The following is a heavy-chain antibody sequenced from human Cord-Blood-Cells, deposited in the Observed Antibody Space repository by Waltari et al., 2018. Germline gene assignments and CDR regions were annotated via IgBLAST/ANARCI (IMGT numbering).Heavy chain of an antibody. CDR1: GFTFSSHW. J-gene: IGHJ4*02. D-gene: IGHD3-3*01. CDR3: ASGVMYYDFWSGYY. Sequence: EVQLVESGGGLVQPGGSLRLSCAASGFTFSSHWMSWVRQAPGKGLEWVANIKQDGSEKYYVDSVKGRFTISRDNAKNSLYLQMNSLRAEDTAVYYCASGVMYYDFWSGYYWGQGTLVTVSS. V-gene: IGHV3-7*01. CDR2: IKQDGSEK.